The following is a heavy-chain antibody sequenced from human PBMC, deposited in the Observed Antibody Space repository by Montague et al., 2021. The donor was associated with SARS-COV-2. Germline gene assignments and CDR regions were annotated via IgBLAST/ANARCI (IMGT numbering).Heavy chain of an antibody. J-gene: IGHJ3*01. CDR1: GGSFSDYY. D-gene: IGHD3-10*01. Sequence: SETLSLTCAVYGGSFSDYYWTWIRQPPGKGLEWIGEINEGVSAKYTPSXKSRVTISIDAAKSQFSLNLYSVTAADTALYYCARRAHRGVRGHDAWGQGTLVTVSS. CDR3: ARRAHRGVRGHDA. CDR2: INEGVSA. V-gene: IGHV4-34*01.